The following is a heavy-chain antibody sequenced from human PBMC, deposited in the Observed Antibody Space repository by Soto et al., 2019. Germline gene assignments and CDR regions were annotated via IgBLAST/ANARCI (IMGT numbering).Heavy chain of an antibody. CDR1: GFSFSTHG. CDR3: ARDDNYADNGLDN. V-gene: IGHV3-33*01. J-gene: IGHJ4*02. D-gene: IGHD4-17*01. Sequence: QVQLVESGGGVVRPGRSLRLSCAATGFSFSTHGMHWVRQAPGKGLEWVAVIVNDGSEQDYSDSVKGRFTISRDNSKNTLYLQMNNFRAEDTAVYYCARDDNYADNGLDNWGQGILVTVSS. CDR2: IVNDGSEQ.